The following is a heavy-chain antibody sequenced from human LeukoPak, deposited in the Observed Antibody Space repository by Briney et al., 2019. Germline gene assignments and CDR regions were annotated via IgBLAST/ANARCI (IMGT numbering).Heavy chain of an antibody. CDR1: GFTLSSYS. J-gene: IGHJ4*02. Sequence: PGGSLRLSCAASGFTLSSYSMNWVRQAPGKGLEWVSSISSSSSYIYYADSVKGRFTISRDNAKNSLYLQMNSLRAEDTAVYYCARGVVPAAIGSFFDYWGQGTLVTVSS. D-gene: IGHD2-2*02. CDR2: ISSSSSYI. CDR3: ARGVVPAAIGSFFDY. V-gene: IGHV3-21*01.